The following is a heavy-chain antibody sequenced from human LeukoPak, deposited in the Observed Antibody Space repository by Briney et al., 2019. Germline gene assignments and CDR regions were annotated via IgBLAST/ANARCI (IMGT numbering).Heavy chain of an antibody. Sequence: GASVKVSCKASGYTFTSYDINWVRHATGQGLEWMGWMNPTSGHTGYAQNFQGRVTMTRDTSISTAYMELNSLTSEDTAVYYCARSPVGVRKKHDFWGQGPLVIVSS. CDR2: MNPTSGHT. D-gene: IGHD3-10*01. CDR1: GYTFTSYD. J-gene: IGHJ4*02. CDR3: ARSPVGVRKKHDF. V-gene: IGHV1-8*01.